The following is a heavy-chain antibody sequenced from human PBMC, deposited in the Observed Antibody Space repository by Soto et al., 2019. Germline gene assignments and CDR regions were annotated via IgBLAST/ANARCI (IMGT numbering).Heavy chain of an antibody. CDR3: ARVGRRDYFDY. J-gene: IGHJ4*02. V-gene: IGHV1-18*01. D-gene: IGHD2-15*01. Sequence: GASVKVSCKASGYTFINYGINWVRQAPGQGLEWMGWTSTYNGNTKYAQKVQGRVTMTTDRSTSTAYMELRSLRFDDTAVYYCARVGRRDYFDYWGQGTLVTVSS. CDR2: TSTYNGNT. CDR1: GYTFINYG.